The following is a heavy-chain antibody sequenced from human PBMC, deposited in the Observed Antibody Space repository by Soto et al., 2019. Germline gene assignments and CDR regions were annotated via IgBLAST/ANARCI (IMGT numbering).Heavy chain of an antibody. V-gene: IGHV1-2*02. CDR1: GYTFAGYY. CDR3: ARGFYYDSGYWAAFDI. D-gene: IGHD3-22*01. CDR2: INHNSGDT. J-gene: IGHJ3*02. Sequence: AAVKVSCKASGYTFAGYYMHWVRQAPGQGLEWMGWINHNSGDTNYAQKFQGRVIMTRDTSISTAYMELSGLRSDDTAVYYCARGFYYDSGYWAAFDIWGQGTMVTVSS.